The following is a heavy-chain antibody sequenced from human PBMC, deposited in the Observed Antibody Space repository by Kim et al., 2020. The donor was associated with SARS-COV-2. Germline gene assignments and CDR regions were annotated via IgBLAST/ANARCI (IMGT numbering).Heavy chain of an antibody. J-gene: IGHJ6*02. V-gene: IGHV3-7*01. CDR2: IKQDGSEK. Sequence: GGSLRLSCAASGFTFSSYWMSWVRQAPGKGLEWVANIKQDGSEKYYVDSVKGRFTISRDNAKNSLYLQMNSLRAEDTAVYYCAREDDYVWGSYRPLLGDYYGMDVWGQGTTVTVSS. CDR1: GFTFSSYW. CDR3: AREDDYVWGSYRPLLGDYYGMDV. D-gene: IGHD3-16*02.